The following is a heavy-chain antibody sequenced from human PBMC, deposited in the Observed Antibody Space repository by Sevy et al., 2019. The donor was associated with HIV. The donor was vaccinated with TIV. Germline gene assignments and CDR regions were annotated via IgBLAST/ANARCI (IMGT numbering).Heavy chain of an antibody. D-gene: IGHD2-2*01. CDR3: ARGGYCSSTSCYALLGNDY. J-gene: IGHJ4*02. CDR1: GGSVSSGSYY. V-gene: IGHV4-61*01. Sequence: SETLSLTCTVSGGSVSSGSYYWSWIRQPPGKGLEWIGYIYYSGSTNYNPSLKSRVTISVDTSKNQFSLKLSSVTAAETAVYYCARGGYCSSTSCYALLGNDYWGQGTLVTVSS. CDR2: IYYSGST.